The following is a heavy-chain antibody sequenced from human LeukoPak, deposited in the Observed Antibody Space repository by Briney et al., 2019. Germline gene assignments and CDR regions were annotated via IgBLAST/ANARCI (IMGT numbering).Heavy chain of an antibody. J-gene: IGHJ4*02. V-gene: IGHV3-23*01. CDR1: GFTFSSYA. CDR2: IKGGGDT. Sequence: AGGSLRLSCAASGFTFSSYAMTWVRQAPGKGPEWVSGIKGGGDTYYADSVKGRFTISRDNSKNTLYLQMNSLRAEDTAVYYCARSRYSGNFVFDYWGQGTLVTVSS. D-gene: IGHD5-12*01. CDR3: ARSRYSGNFVFDY.